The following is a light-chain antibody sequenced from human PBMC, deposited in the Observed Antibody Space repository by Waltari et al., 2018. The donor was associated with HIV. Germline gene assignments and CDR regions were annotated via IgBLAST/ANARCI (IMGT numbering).Light chain of an antibody. CDR1: SSNLGAGSD. Sequence: QSVLTQPPSVSGAPGQRVTISCSGSSSNLGAGSDIPWYQQLPGTAPRLLIYGNTNRPSGVPDRFSGSKSGTSASLAITGLQAEDEADYYCQSYDSSLSGWVFGGGTKLTVV. CDR2: GNT. V-gene: IGLV1-40*01. CDR3: QSYDSSLSGWV. J-gene: IGLJ3*02.